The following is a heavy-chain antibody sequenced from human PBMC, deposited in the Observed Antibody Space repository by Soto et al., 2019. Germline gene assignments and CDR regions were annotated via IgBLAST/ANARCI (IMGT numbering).Heavy chain of an antibody. CDR3: ARDQLEGNWFDP. J-gene: IGHJ5*02. V-gene: IGHV4-30-2*01. Sequence: SETLSLTCAVSGGSIISGGYSWNWIRQPPGKGLEWIGYIYHSGSTLYNPSLKSRVTISVDKSKNQFSLKLTSVTAADTAAYYCARDQLEGNWFDPWGQGTLVTVSS. CDR2: IYHSGST. CDR1: GGSIISGGYS. D-gene: IGHD1-1*01.